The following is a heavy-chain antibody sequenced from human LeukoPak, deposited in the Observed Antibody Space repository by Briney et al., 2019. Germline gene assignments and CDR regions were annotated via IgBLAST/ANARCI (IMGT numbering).Heavy chain of an antibody. J-gene: IGHJ6*02. CDR2: INWNGGSI. CDR1: GFTFDDYG. D-gene: IGHD2-21*02. V-gene: IGHV3-20*04. Sequence: GGSLSLSCAASGFTFDDYGMSWVRQAPGKGLEWVSGINWNGGSIGHADSVKGRFTISRDNAKNSLYLQMNSLRAEDTALYYCARAMTDNYYYGMDVWGQGTTVTVSS. CDR3: ARAMTDNYYYGMDV.